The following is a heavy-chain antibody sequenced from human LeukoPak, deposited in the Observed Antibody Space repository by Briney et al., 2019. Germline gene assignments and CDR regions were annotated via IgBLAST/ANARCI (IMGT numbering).Heavy chain of an antibody. J-gene: IGHJ4*02. CDR1: GFTFSDFY. D-gene: IGHD4-17*01. V-gene: IGHV3-11*04. Sequence: PGGSLRLSCAASGFTFSDFYMSWIRQAPGEGLEWLSYLSSSGGIIYYADSVKGRFTISRDNAKNSLYLHMNSLRAEDTAVYYCARRSGDPQTDYFDYWGQGALVTVSS. CDR2: LSSSGGII. CDR3: ARRSGDPQTDYFDY.